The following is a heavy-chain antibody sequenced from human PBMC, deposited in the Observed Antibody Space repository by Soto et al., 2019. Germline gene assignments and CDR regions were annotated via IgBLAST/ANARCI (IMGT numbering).Heavy chain of an antibody. CDR3: ARVRCSWYYFDY. CDR2: VYYTGNT. D-gene: IGHD2-15*01. CDR1: GDSISSNNYY. Sequence: HLQLQESGPGLVKASETLSLTCTVSGDSISSNNYYWGWIRQPPGKGLEWVGHVYYTGNTYYNPSLWSRVTISVDTSKNQFSLKVTAADTAVYYCARVRCSWYYFDYWGQGILVTVSS. J-gene: IGHJ4*02. V-gene: IGHV4-39*02.